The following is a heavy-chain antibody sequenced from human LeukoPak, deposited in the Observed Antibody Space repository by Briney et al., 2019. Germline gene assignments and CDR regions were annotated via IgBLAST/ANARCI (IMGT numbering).Heavy chain of an antibody. V-gene: IGHV1-8*01. CDR3: ARAGYCSSTSCYRGHYYYYYYMDV. CDR1: GYTFTSYD. CDR2: MNPNSGNT. J-gene: IGHJ6*03. Sequence: GASGKVSCKASGYTFTSYDINWVRQAPGQGLEWMGWMNPNSGNTVYARKFQGRVTMPRNTSISPACMELSSLRSEEAAVYYCARAGYCSSTSCYRGHYYYYYYMDVWGKGTTVTVSS. D-gene: IGHD2-2*03.